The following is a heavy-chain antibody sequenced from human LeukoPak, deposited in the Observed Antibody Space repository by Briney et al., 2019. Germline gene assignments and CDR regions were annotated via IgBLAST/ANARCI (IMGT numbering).Heavy chain of an antibody. J-gene: IGHJ4*02. Sequence: PGGSLRLSCAAPGLTVSSNYMTRVRQAPGKGLEWVSVIYSGGSQYYADSVKGRFSISRDNSKNTVYLQMNGLRAEDTAVYYCARDRRCCSGDSCYSGVDYWGQGTLVTVSS. V-gene: IGHV3-53*01. CDR3: ARDRRCCSGDSCYSGVDY. D-gene: IGHD2-15*01. CDR2: IYSGGSQ. CDR1: GLTVSSNY.